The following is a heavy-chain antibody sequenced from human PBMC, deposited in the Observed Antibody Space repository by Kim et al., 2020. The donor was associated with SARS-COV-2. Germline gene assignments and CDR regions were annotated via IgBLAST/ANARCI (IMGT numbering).Heavy chain of an antibody. CDR2: IYSGGSST. J-gene: IGHJ6*02. CDR3: AKDALDYGGNSLYYYGMDV. V-gene: IGHV3-23*03. D-gene: IGHD4-17*01. CDR1: GFTFSSYA. Sequence: GGSLRLSCAASGFTFSSYAMSWVRQAPGKGLEWVSVIYSGGSSTDYADSVKGRFTISRDNSKNTLYLQMNSLRAEDTAVYYCAKDALDYGGNSLYYYGMDVWGQGTTVTVSS.